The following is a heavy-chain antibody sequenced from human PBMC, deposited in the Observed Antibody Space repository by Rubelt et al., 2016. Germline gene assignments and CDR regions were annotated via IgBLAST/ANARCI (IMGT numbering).Heavy chain of an antibody. J-gene: IGHJ4*02. CDR1: GYTFTSYG. V-gene: IGHV1-18*01. CDR3: ARDLTYNLPAY. D-gene: IGHD5-24*01. CDR2: ISVYNGNT. Sequence: QVKLVQSGAEVKKPRASVKVSCKASGYTFTSYGISWVRQAPVQGLEWLGWISVYNGNTDYAQKLQGRGTMTTDTSTSTAEMERRSLRSDDTAVYYCARDLTYNLPAYWGQGTLVTVSS.